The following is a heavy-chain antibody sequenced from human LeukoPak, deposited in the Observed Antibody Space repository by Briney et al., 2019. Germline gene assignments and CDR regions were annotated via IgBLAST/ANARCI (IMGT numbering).Heavy chain of an antibody. CDR3: AKGGGSSSHDYYYYYYMDI. CDR2: ISGSGGST. V-gene: IGHV3-23*01. J-gene: IGHJ6*03. D-gene: IGHD6-6*01. CDR1: GFTFSSYS. Sequence: QTGGSLRLSCAASGFTFSSYSMNWVRQAPGKGLEWVSAISGSGGSTYYADSVKGRFTISRDNSKNTLYLQMNSLRAEDTAVYYCAKGGGSSSHDYYYYYYMDIWGKGTTVTVSS.